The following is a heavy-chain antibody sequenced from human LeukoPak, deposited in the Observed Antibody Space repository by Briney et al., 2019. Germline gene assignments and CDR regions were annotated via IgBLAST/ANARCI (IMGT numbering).Heavy chain of an antibody. J-gene: IGHJ5*02. CDR2: ISGSGGST. CDR1: GFTFNNYA. V-gene: IGHV3-23*01. D-gene: IGHD3-22*01. Sequence: GGSLRLSCAASGFTFNNYAMSWVRQAPGKGPEWLSAISGSGGSTTDADFVKGRFTTSRDNSKSTLYLQMNSLRAEGTAIYYCAKIFHTDGYYLGEHLFDAWGQGTLVTVSS. CDR3: AKIFHTDGYYLGEHLFDA.